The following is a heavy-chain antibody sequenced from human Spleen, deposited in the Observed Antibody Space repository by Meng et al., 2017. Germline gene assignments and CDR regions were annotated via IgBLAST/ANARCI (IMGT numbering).Heavy chain of an antibody. CDR2: INTGSGNT. CDR3: ARGARSSLPDY. CDR1: GYSFTAYY. D-gene: IGHD2-2*01. Sequence: QVQLVQSGAEVKGPGAPLRVSCKPSGYSFTAYYIHWVRQAPGQRLEWMGWINTGSGNTRYSQKFQGRVTITRDTSASTAYMELRSLRSDDTAVYYCARGARSSLPDYWGQGTLVTVSS. V-gene: IGHV1-3*04. J-gene: IGHJ4*02.